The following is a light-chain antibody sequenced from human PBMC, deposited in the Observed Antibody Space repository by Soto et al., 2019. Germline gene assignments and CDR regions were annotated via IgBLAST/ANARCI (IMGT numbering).Light chain of an antibody. CDR2: ATS. CDR3: QQYGDWPLT. V-gene: IGKV3-15*01. Sequence: EIVVTQSPATLSVSPGERATLSCRASQSVGNTFAWYQQKPGQAPRLLIFATSTRATGVPARFSGSGSGTEFTLTISSLQSEDFAVYYCQQYGDWPLTFGGGAKGEIE. CDR1: QSVGNT. J-gene: IGKJ4*01.